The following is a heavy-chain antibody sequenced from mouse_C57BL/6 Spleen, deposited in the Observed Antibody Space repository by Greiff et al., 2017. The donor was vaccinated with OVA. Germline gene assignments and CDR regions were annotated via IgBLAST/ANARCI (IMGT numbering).Heavy chain of an antibody. CDR2: IYPGDGDT. D-gene: IGHD4-1*01. Sequence: QVQLQQSGPELVKPGASVKISCKASGYAFSSSWMNWVKQRPGKGLEWIGRIYPGDGDTNYNGKFKGKATLTADKSSSTAYMQLSSLTSEDSAVYFCARGENWDVGFAYWGQGTLVTVSA. V-gene: IGHV1-82*01. J-gene: IGHJ3*01. CDR1: GYAFSSSW. CDR3: ARGENWDVGFAY.